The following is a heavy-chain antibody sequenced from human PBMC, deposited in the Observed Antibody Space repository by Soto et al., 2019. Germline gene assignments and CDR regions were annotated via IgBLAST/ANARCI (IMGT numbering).Heavy chain of an antibody. V-gene: IGHV3-30-3*01. J-gene: IGHJ4*02. D-gene: IGHD3-22*01. Sequence: GGSLRLSCAASGFTFSSYAMHWVRQAPGKGLEWVAVISYDGSNKYYADSVKGRFTISRDNSKNTLYLQMNSLRAEDTAVYYCVKGEYYYDGSAYYPFAFWGQGRMVTVSS. CDR3: VKGEYYYDGSAYYPFAF. CDR2: ISYDGSNK. CDR1: GFTFSSYA.